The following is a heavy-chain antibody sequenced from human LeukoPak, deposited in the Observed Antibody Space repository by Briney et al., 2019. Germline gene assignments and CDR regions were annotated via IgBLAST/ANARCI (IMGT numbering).Heavy chain of an antibody. V-gene: IGHV1-58*01. Sequence: RASVKVSCKASGFTFSTSAVQWVRQARGQRREWIGWIVVGSGNTHYALKFQERVTITRDVSTNTAYMELSSLRSEDTAVHYCAAEGPHDFFDYWGQGTLVTVST. D-gene: IGHD3-3*01. J-gene: IGHJ4*02. CDR2: IVVGSGNT. CDR1: GFTFSTSA. CDR3: AAEGPHDFFDY.